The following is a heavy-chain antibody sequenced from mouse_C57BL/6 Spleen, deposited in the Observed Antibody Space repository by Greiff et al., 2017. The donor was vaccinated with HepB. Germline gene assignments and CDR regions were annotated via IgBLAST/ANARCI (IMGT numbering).Heavy chain of an antibody. CDR1: GYTFTSYW. V-gene: IGHV1-50*01. J-gene: IGHJ2*01. CDR2: IDPSDSYT. Sequence: QVQLQQTGAELVKPGASVKLSCKASGYTFTSYWMQWVKQRPGQGLEWIGEIDPSDSYTNYNQKFKGKATLTVDTSSSTAYMQLSSLTSEDSAVYYCARGNYGNYDYWGQGTTLTVSS. D-gene: IGHD2-1*01. CDR3: ARGNYGNYDY.